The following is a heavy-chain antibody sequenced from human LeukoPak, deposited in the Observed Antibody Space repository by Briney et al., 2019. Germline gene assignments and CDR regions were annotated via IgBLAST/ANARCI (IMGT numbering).Heavy chain of an antibody. Sequence: PGGSLRLSCAASGFTFSSYWMSWVRQAPGKGLEWVANIKQDGSEKYYVDSVKGRFTISRDNAKNSLYLQMNSLRAEDTAVYYCARADCSGGSCPYYYGMDVWGQGTTVTVSS. D-gene: IGHD2-15*01. CDR3: ARADCSGGSCPYYYGMDV. J-gene: IGHJ6*02. CDR2: IKQDGSEK. V-gene: IGHV3-7*03. CDR1: GFTFSSYW.